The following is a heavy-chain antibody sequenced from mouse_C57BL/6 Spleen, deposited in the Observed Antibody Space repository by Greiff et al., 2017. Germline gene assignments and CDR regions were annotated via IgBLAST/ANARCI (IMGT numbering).Heavy chain of an antibody. CDR3: ARAHYSNYAMDY. D-gene: IGHD2-5*01. V-gene: IGHV1-82*01. CDR2: IYPGDGDT. J-gene: IGHJ4*01. Sequence: VQLQQSGPELVKPGASVKISCKASGYAFSSSWMNWVKQRPGKGLEWIGRIYPGDGDTNYNGKFKGKATLTADKSSSTAYMQLSSLTSEDSAVYFCARAHYSNYAMDYWGQGTSVTVSS. CDR1: GYAFSSSW.